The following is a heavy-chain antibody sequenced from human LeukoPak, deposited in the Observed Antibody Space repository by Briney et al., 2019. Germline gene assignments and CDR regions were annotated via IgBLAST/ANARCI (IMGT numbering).Heavy chain of an antibody. V-gene: IGHV1-2*02. Sequence: ASVKVSCKASGYTFTGYYMHWVRQAPGQGLEWMGWINLKSGGTNYAQKFQGRVTMTRDTSISTAYMELSRLRSDDTAVYYCARSPHILTGENFDYRGQGTLVTVSS. CDR3: ARSPHILTGENFDY. CDR1: GYTFTGYY. CDR2: INLKSGGT. J-gene: IGHJ4*02. D-gene: IGHD3-9*01.